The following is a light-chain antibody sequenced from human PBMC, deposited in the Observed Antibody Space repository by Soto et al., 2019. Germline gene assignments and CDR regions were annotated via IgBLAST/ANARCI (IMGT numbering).Light chain of an antibody. CDR1: QGISSF. CDR3: QQFDSYPLT. V-gene: IGKV1-9*01. CDR2: AAS. Sequence: DIQLTQSPSFLSASVGDRVTITCRASQGISSFLVWCQQKPGKAPKLLIYAASTLQSGVPSRFSGSGSGTEFTLTISSLQPEDFVTYYCQQFDSYPLTFGQGTKVEIK. J-gene: IGKJ1*01.